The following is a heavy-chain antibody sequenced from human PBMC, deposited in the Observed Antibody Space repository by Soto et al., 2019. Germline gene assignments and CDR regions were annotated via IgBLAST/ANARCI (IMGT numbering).Heavy chain of an antibody. J-gene: IGHJ3*02. CDR1: GGPISSGGYY. D-gene: IGHD4-4*01. V-gene: IGHV4-31*03. CDR3: ARGAPVSDAFDI. Sequence: PSETLSLTCTVSGGPISSGGYYWSWIRQRPGKGLEWIGYIYYSGSTYYNPSLKSRVTISVDTSKNQFSLKLSSVTAADTAVYYCARGAPVSDAFDIWGQGTMVTVSS. CDR2: IYYSGST.